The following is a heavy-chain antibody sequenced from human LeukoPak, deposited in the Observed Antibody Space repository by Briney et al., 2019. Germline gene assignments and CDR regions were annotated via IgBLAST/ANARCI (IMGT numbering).Heavy chain of an antibody. CDR2: INSDGSST. V-gene: IGHV3-74*01. CDR1: GFPLRSYR. J-gene: IGHJ3*02. D-gene: IGHD3-22*01. CDR3: ARDYYYDSSGIHVFDI. Sequence: GGSLTLLCALSGFPLRSYRMHCVRQARGKALVWVSRINSDGSSTSYADSVKGRFTISRDNAKNTLYLQMISLTAEDTAVYYCARDYYYDSSGIHVFDIWGQGTMVAVSS.